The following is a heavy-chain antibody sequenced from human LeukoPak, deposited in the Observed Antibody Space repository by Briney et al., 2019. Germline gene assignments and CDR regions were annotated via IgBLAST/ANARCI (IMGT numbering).Heavy chain of an antibody. CDR1: LDSTTSNF. CDR2: IHRCGST. J-gene: IGHJ4*02. CDR3: AREIVGGFNPGAY. V-gene: IGHV4-4*02. Sequence: SETLSLTCTVSLDSTTSNFWSWVRQPPGKGLEWIGEIHRCGSTNYNPSLQSRVTISIDRSKNQIALELSSVTAADTAVYYCAREIVGGFNPGAYWGQGTLVTVSS. D-gene: IGHD1-14*01.